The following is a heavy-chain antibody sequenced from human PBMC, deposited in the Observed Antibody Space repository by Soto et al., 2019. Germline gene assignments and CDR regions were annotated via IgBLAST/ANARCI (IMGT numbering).Heavy chain of an antibody. CDR3: ARGQVVAAQH. J-gene: IGHJ4*02. V-gene: IGHV4-30-2*01. CDR1: GGSISSGGYS. CDR2: IYHSGST. D-gene: IGHD2-15*01. Sequence: SETLSLTCAVSGGSISSGGYSWSWIRQPPGKGLEWIGYIYHSGSTYYNPSLKSRVTISVDRSKYQFSLKLSSVTAADTAVYYCARGQVVAAQHWGQGTLVTVSS.